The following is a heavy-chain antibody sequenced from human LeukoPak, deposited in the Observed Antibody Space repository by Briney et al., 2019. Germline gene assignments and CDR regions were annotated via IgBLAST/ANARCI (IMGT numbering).Heavy chain of an antibody. CDR3: ARSDSSFSSVDP. CDR2: VYYSGST. CDR1: GGSISSYY. D-gene: IGHD3-22*01. V-gene: IGHV4-59*01. J-gene: IGHJ5*02. Sequence: PSETLSLTCTVSGGSISSYYWSWIRQPPGKGLEWIGYVYYSGSTDYNPSLKSRVTISVDTSKNQFSLNLSSVTAADTAVYYCARSDSSFSSVDPWGQGTPVTVSS.